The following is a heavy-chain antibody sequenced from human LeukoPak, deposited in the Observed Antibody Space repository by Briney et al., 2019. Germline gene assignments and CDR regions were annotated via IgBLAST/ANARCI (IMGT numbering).Heavy chain of an antibody. D-gene: IGHD2-2*01. Sequence: ARSLRISCAASGFTFSSYAMSWVRQAPGKGLEWVSAISASGGSTYYAASVKGRFTISRDNSKNTMYLQMNSLRAEDTAVYYCAKELSIVVVPADYFDYWGQGTLVTVSS. CDR2: ISASGGST. CDR3: AKELSIVVVPADYFDY. CDR1: GFTFSSYA. J-gene: IGHJ4*02. V-gene: IGHV3-23*01.